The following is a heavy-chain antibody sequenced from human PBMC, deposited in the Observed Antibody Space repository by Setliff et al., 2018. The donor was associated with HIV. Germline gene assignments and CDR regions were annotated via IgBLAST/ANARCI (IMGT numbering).Heavy chain of an antibody. CDR3: ARADSSSWFFATFDI. D-gene: IGHD6-13*01. V-gene: IGHV4-30-4*01. Sequence: SETLSLTCTVSGDSINSGDYYWSWIRQPPGKGLEWIGYIYHSGSTHYNPSLNSRVAFSVDTSKNQFSLKLYSMTVADTAFYYCARADSSSWFFATFDIWGQGTMVTVS. CDR2: IYHSGST. J-gene: IGHJ3*02. CDR1: GDSINSGDYY.